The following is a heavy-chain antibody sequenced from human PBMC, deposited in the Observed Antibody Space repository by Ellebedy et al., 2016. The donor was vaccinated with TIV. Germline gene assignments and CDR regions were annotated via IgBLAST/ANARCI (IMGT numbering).Heavy chain of an antibody. D-gene: IGHD4-11*01. V-gene: IGHV4-4*07. CDR3: AREKAGMTTFDY. CDR1: GGSISGYY. Sequence: SETLSLTCTVSGGSISGYYWSWIRQPAGKGLEWIGRIYTSGSTNYNPSLKSRVTMSVDTSKNQFSLQLSSVTAADTAVYYCAREKAGMTTFDYWGQGTLVAVSS. CDR2: IYTSGST. J-gene: IGHJ4*02.